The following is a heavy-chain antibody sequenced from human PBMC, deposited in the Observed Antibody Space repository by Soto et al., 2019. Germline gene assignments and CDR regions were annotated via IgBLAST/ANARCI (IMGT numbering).Heavy chain of an antibody. CDR3: ARDPDRLGLCYYYGMDV. CDR2: IIPIFGQE. CDR1: GGTFSSYA. V-gene: IGHV1-69*13. D-gene: IGHD3-10*01. Sequence: GASVKVSCKDSGGTFSSYAISWVRQAPGQWLEWMGGIIPIFGQENYAQKLQGRVTITADESTSTDYMEMSSLRADDTAVYYCARDPDRLGLCYYYGMDVWGQGTTVTVSS. J-gene: IGHJ6*01.